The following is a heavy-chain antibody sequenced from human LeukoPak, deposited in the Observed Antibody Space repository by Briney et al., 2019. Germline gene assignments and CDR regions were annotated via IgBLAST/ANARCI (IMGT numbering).Heavy chain of an antibody. D-gene: IGHD2-2*01. CDR3: ARDKRSGYCSSTSCYGGWFDP. Sequence: GGSLRLSCAASGFTFSSYAMHWVRQAPGKGLEWVAVISYDGSNKYYADSVKGRFTISRDNSKNTLYLQMNSLRAEDTAVYYCARDKRSGYCSSTSCYGGWFDPWGQGTLVTVSS. CDR2: ISYDGSNK. CDR1: GFTFSSYA. V-gene: IGHV3-30*04. J-gene: IGHJ5*02.